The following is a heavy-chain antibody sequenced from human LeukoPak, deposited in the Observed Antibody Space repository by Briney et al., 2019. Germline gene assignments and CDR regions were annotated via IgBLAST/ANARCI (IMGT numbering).Heavy chain of an antibody. V-gene: IGHV4-4*02. CDR3: ARDRMGVRAFDY. Sequence: SETLSLTCAVSGGSISSTNWWSWVRQPPGKGLEWIGEIYHSGSTNYNPSLKSRVTISADKSKNQFSLKLTHVTAADTAVYYCARDRMGVRAFDYWGQGTLVTVSS. J-gene: IGHJ4*02. D-gene: IGHD3-10*01. CDR1: GGSISSTNW. CDR2: IYHSGST.